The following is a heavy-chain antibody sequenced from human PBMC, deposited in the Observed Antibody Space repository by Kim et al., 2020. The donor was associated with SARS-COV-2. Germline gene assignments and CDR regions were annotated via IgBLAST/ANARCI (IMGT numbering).Heavy chain of an antibody. Sequence: GNAYYKSSLRSRFSISLDASRKQFSLRLTSVTAADTAVYYCARHRGASFDLWGQGTRVTVSS. J-gene: IGHJ4*02. CDR3: ARHRGASFDL. V-gene: IGHV4-59*08. CDR2: GNA. D-gene: IGHD3-10*01.